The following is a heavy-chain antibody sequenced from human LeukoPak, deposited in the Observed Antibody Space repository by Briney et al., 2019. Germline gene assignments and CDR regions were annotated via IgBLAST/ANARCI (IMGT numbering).Heavy chain of an antibody. CDR2: IWYDGSNK. CDR1: GFTFSSYW. D-gene: IGHD3-9*01. Sequence: QTGGSLRLSCAGSGFTFSSYWMTWVRQAPGKGLEWVAVIWYDGSNKYYADSVKGRFTISRDNSKNTLYLQMNSLRAEDTAVYYCARGTYYDILTGYIHYYYGMDVWGQGTTVTVSS. CDR3: ARGTYYDILTGYIHYYYGMDV. V-gene: IGHV3-33*08. J-gene: IGHJ6*02.